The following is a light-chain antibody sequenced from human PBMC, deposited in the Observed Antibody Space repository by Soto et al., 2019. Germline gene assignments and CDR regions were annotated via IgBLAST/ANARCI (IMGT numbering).Light chain of an antibody. Sequence: AIRMTQSPSSLSASTGDRVTITCRASQYITSYLAWYQQKPGKAPKLLIYAASTLQSGVPSRFSGSGSGTDFTLTITCLQSEDFATYYCQQYYSCPRTFGQGTKVDIK. J-gene: IGKJ1*01. V-gene: IGKV1-8*01. CDR3: QQYYSCPRT. CDR1: QYITSY. CDR2: AAS.